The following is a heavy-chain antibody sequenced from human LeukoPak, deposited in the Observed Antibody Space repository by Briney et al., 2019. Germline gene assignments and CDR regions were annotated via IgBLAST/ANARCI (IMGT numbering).Heavy chain of an antibody. D-gene: IGHD7-27*01. CDR1: GGSISSYY. J-gene: IGHJ4*02. V-gene: IGHV4-59*01. CDR2: IYYSGST. CDR3: ARATGDGWDRFDY. Sequence: SETLSLTCTVSGGSISSYYWSWIRQPPGKGLEWIGYIYYSGSTNYNPSLKSRVTISVDTSKNQFSLKLSSVTAADTAVYYCARATGDGWDRFDYWGQGTLVTVSS.